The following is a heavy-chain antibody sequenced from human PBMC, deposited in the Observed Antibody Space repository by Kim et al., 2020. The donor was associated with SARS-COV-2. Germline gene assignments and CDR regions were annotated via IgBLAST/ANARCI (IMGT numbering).Heavy chain of an antibody. V-gene: IGHV4-59*08. D-gene: IGHD6-13*01. Sequence: SETLSLTCTVSGGSISSYYWSWIRQPPGKGLEWIGYIYYSGSTNYNPSLKSRVTISVDTSKNQFSLKLSSVTAADTAVYYCARRYSSSSWYDPSFYYYYMDVWGKGTTVTVSS. CDR2: IYYSGST. CDR3: ARRYSSSSWYDPSFYYYYMDV. J-gene: IGHJ6*03. CDR1: GGSISSYY.